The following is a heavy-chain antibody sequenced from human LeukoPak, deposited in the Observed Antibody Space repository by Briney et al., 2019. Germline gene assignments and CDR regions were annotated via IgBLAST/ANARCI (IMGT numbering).Heavy chain of an antibody. J-gene: IGHJ4*02. V-gene: IGHV1-2*04. D-gene: IGHD2-2*01. CDR2: INPNSGGT. CDR3: ARNLGYCSSTSCYHPFDY. CDR1: GYTFTGYY. Sequence: VSVKVSCKASGYTFTGYYMHWVRQAPGQGLEWMGWINPNSGGTNYAQKFQGWVTMTRDTSISTAYMELSRLRSDDTAVYYCARNLGYCSSTSCYHPFDYWGQGTLVTVSS.